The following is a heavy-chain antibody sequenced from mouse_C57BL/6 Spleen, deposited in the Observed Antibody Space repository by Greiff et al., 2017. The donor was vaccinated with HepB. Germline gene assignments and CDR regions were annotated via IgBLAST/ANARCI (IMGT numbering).Heavy chain of an antibody. CDR1: GFTFSDYY. D-gene: IGHD2-4*01. Sequence: EVKLVESEGGLVQPGSSMKLSCTASGFTFSDYYMAWVRQVPEKGLEWVANINYDGSSTYYLDSLKSRFIISRDNAKNILYLQMSSLKSEDTATYYCARGSYDYDGGYFDYWGQGTTLTVSS. CDR3: ARGSYDYDGGYFDY. J-gene: IGHJ2*01. V-gene: IGHV5-16*01. CDR2: INYDGSST.